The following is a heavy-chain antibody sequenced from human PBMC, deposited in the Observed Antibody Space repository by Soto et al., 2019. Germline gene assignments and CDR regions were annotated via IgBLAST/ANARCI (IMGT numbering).Heavy chain of an antibody. CDR1: GYTFTSYG. CDR3: ARDSAYGPDYYYYYGMDV. V-gene: IGHV1-18*01. CDR2: ISAYNGNT. Sequence: GASVKVSCKASGYTFTSYGISWLRQAPGQGLEWMGWISAYNGNTNYAQKLQGRVTMTTDTSTSTAYMELRSLRSDDTAVYYCARDSAYGPDYYYYYGMDVWGQGTTVTVSS. J-gene: IGHJ6*02. D-gene: IGHD3-10*01.